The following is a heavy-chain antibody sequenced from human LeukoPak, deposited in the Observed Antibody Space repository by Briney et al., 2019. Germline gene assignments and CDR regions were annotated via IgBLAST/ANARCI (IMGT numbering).Heavy chain of an antibody. CDR1: GGSISSYY. V-gene: IGHV4-59*12. J-gene: IGHJ5*02. Sequence: PSETLSLTCTVPGGSISSYYWSWIRQPPGKGLEWIGSIYHTGPTYYNPSLKSRVTISVDTSKNQFSLKLSSVTAADTAVYYCARVLIWFGQLQNWFDPWGPGTLVTVSS. CDR3: ARVLIWFGQLQNWFDP. CDR2: IYHTGPT. D-gene: IGHD3-10*01.